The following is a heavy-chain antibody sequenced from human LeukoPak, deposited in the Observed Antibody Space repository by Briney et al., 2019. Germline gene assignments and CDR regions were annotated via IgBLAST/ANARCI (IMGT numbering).Heavy chain of an antibody. V-gene: IGHV4-4*07. J-gene: IGHJ6*03. Sequence: SETLSLTCTVSGGSISSYYWSWIRQPAGKGLEWIGRIYTSGSTNYNPSLKSRVTMSVDTSKNQFSLKLSSVTAADTAVYYCARVGYYDSSGYTYYYYYYMDVWGKGTTVTVSS. CDR2: IYTSGST. CDR1: GGSISSYY. D-gene: IGHD3-22*01. CDR3: ARVGYYDSSGYTYYYYYYMDV.